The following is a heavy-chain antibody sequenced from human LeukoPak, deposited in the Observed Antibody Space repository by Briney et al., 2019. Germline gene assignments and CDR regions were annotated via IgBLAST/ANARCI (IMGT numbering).Heavy chain of an antibody. CDR1: GYTFTRHY. CDR3: ARAGDYGDYVFDY. D-gene: IGHD4-17*01. CDR2: INPTGDAT. Sequence: ASVKVSCKASGYTFTRHYMHWVRQAPGQGLEWMGLINPTGDATRYASKFRGRLTMTRDTSTSTDYMELRSLRSEDTAVYYCARAGDYGDYVFDYWGQGTLVTVSS. V-gene: IGHV1-46*01. J-gene: IGHJ4*02.